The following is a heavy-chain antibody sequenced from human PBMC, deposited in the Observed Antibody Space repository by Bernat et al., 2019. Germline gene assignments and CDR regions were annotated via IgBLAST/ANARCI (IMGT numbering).Heavy chain of an antibody. CDR3: ARDAGFLEWLFNFDY. D-gene: IGHD3-3*01. V-gene: IGHV3-30-3*01. Sequence: QVQLVESGGGVVQPGRSLRLSCAASGFTFSSYAMHWVRQAPGKGLEWVAVISYDGSNKYYADSVKGRFTISRDNSKNTLYLQMNSLRAEDTAVYYCARDAGFLEWLFNFDYWGQGTLVTVSS. CDR1: GFTFSSYA. J-gene: IGHJ4*02. CDR2: ISYDGSNK.